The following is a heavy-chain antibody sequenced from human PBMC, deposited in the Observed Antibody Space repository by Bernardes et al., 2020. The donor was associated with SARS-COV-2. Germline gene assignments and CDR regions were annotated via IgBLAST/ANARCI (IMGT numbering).Heavy chain of an antibody. V-gene: IGHV4-39*01. J-gene: IGHJ5*01. CDR1: GGSINSTTHY. CDR2: IHYSGGT. CDR3: AKRRTEWLAGGWFDS. D-gene: IGHD6-19*01. Sequence: SETLSLTCTASGGSINSTTHYWGWIRQPPGKGLEWNGSIHYSGGTFYNLSLKSRVTISIDTSQNQFSLRLNSVTAADTAVYYCAKRRTEWLAGGWFDSWGQGTLVTVSS.